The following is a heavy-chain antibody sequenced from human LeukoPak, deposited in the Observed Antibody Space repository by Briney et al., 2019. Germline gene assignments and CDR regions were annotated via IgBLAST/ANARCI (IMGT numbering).Heavy chain of an antibody. CDR2: IKQDGSEK. CDR3: ARNYGDCFDY. J-gene: IGHJ4*02. Sequence: GGSLRLSCAASGFTFNSYWMSWVRQAPGKGLEWVANIKQDGSEKYYVDSVKGRFTISRDNAKNSLYLQMNSLRAEDTAVYYCARNYGDCFDYWGQGTLVTVSS. CDR1: GFTFNSYW. V-gene: IGHV3-7*01. D-gene: IGHD4-17*01.